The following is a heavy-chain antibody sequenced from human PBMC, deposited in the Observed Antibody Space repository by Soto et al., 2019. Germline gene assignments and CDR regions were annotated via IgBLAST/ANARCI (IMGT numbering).Heavy chain of an antibody. V-gene: IGHV3-48*03. CDR3: ASKIFGTTYFDF. D-gene: IGHD1-7*01. Sequence: GGSLRLSCAASGLTFSTYEMNWVRQAPGKGLEWVSYIRGGGSPILYADSVKGRFTISRDNAKNSLYLQMNSLRAEDTAIYYCASKIFGTTYFDFWGQGALVTVSS. J-gene: IGHJ4*02. CDR2: IRGGGSPI. CDR1: GLTFSTYE.